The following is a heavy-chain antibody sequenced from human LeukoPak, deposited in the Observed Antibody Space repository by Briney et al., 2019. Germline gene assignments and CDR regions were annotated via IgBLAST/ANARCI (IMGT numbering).Heavy chain of an antibody. D-gene: IGHD3-10*01. CDR1: GFTFSDYY. V-gene: IGHV4-34*01. CDR2: INHSGST. CDR3: ARAKRHVTMVRGVILDY. J-gene: IGHJ4*02. Sequence: PGGSLRLSCAASGFTFSDYYMNWIRQPPGKGLEWIGEINHSGSTNYNPSLKSRVTISVDTSKNQFSLKLSSVTAADTAVYYCARAKRHVTMVRGVILDYWGQGTLVTVSS.